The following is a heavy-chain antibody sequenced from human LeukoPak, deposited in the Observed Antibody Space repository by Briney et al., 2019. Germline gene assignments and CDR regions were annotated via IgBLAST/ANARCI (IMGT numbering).Heavy chain of an antibody. CDR2: IYTSGST. CDR1: GGSISSGSYC. Sequence: PSETLSLTCTVSGGSISSGSYCWSWIRQPAGKGLEWIGRIYTSGSTNYNPSLKSRVTISVDTSKNQCSLKLSSVTAADTAVYYCARDSWSGCYIPAYYMDVWGKGTTVTVSS. J-gene: IGHJ6*03. V-gene: IGHV4-61*02. CDR3: ARDSWSGCYIPAYYMDV. D-gene: IGHD3-3*01.